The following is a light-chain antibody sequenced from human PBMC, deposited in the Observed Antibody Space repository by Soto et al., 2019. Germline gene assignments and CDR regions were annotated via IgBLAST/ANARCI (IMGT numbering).Light chain of an antibody. CDR1: SSDVGGYNY. Sequence: QSALTQPASVSGSPGQSLTISCTGTSSDVGGYNYVSWYQQHPGKAPKVMIFDVSNRPSGVSDRFSGSKSGNTASLTISGLQAEDEADYYCSSYTSSSTYVFGTGTKLTGL. CDR3: SSYTSSSTYV. CDR2: DVS. V-gene: IGLV2-14*01. J-gene: IGLJ1*01.